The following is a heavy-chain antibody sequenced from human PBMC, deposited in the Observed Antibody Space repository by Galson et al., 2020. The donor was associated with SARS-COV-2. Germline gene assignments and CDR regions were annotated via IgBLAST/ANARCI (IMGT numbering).Heavy chain of an antibody. CDR1: GFTFSIYS. CDR3: ARGSTSSFNCFDS. Sequence: GESLKISCAASGFTFSIYSMNWVRQAPGKGLEWVAYIGSSSSPVHYSDSVEGRFTISRDNAKNSLYLQMSSLRAEDTAVYYCARGSTSSFNCFDSWGQGTLVTVSS. V-gene: IGHV3-48*04. D-gene: IGHD6-6*01. J-gene: IGHJ5*01. CDR2: IGSSSSPV.